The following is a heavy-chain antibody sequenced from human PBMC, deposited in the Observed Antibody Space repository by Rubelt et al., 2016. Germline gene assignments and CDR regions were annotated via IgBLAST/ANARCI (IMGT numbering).Heavy chain of an antibody. V-gene: IGHV4-59*12. D-gene: IGHD4-17*01. CDR2: IYYSGST. J-gene: IGHJ5*02. CDR3: ARDALRAPGDEFDP. Sequence: IYYSGSTNYNPSLKSRVTISVDTSKNQFSLKLSSVTAADTAVYYCARDALRAPGDEFDPWGQGTLVTVSS.